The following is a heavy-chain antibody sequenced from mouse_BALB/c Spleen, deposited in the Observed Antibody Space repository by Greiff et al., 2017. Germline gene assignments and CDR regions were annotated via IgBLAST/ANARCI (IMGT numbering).Heavy chain of an antibody. V-gene: IGHV2-3*01. Sequence: VMLVESGPGLVAPSQSLSITCTVSGFSLTSYGVSWVRQPPGKGLEWLGVIWGDGSTNYHSALISRLSISKDNSKSQVFLQLNSLQTDDTATYYCASPGGNYGFAYWGQGTLVTVSA. D-gene: IGHD2-1*01. CDR2: IWGDGST. CDR3: ASPGGNYGFAY. CDR1: GFSLTSYG. J-gene: IGHJ3*01.